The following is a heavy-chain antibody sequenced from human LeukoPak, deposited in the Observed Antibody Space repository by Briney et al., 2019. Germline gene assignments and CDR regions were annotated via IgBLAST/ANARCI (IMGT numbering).Heavy chain of an antibody. V-gene: IGHV1-69*05. CDR3: ARVEDSSGSYAVDI. CDR1: GGTFSSYA. Sequence: SVKVSCKASGGTFSSYAISWVRQAPGQGLEWMGRIIPIFGTANYAQKFQGRVTITTDESTSTAYMELSSLRSEDTAVYYCARVEDSSGSYAVDIWGQGTMVTVSS. CDR2: IIPIFGTA. D-gene: IGHD3-22*01. J-gene: IGHJ3*02.